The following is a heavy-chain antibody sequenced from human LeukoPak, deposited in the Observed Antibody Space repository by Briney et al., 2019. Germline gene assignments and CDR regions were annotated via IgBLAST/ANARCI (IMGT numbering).Heavy chain of an antibody. V-gene: IGHV4-34*01. CDR2: INHSGST. Sequence: SHTLSLTCAVYGGSFIGYYWSWIRQPPGKGLEWIGEINHSGSTNYNPSLNSRVTISVDTSKNQFSLKLSSVTAADTAVYYCARVVSVDTAMVFDYWGQGTLVTASS. J-gene: IGHJ4*02. CDR1: GGSFIGYY. D-gene: IGHD5-18*01. CDR3: ARVVSVDTAMVFDY.